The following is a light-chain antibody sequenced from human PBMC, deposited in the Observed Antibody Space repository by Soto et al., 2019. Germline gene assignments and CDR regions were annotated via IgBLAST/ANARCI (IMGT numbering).Light chain of an antibody. CDR2: LNSDGSH. Sequence: QSVLTHSPSASASLGASVKLTCTLSSGHSSYAIAWHQQQPEKGPRYLMKLNSDGSHSKGDGIPDRFSGSSSGAERYLTISSLQSEDEADYYCQTWGTGTVVFGGGTKLTVL. V-gene: IGLV4-69*01. CDR3: QTWGTGTVV. J-gene: IGLJ2*01. CDR1: SGHSSYA.